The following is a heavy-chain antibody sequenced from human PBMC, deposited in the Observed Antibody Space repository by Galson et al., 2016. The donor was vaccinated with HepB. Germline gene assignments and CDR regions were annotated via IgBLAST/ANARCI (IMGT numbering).Heavy chain of an antibody. Sequence: SLRLSCAASGFIFISPRMSWVRQAPGEGLEWVANIKPDGSGGHFLDSLKGRFTVSRDNAKNTLYLQMNSLRVDDTAVYYCAGLYGDVTLFDYWGQGTLVTVSS. CDR1: GFIFISPR. D-gene: IGHD4-17*01. V-gene: IGHV3-7*03. CDR2: IKPDGSGG. CDR3: AGLYGDVTLFDY. J-gene: IGHJ4*02.